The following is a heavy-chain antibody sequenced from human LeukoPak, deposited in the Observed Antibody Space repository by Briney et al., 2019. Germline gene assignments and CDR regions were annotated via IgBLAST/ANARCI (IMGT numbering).Heavy chain of an antibody. J-gene: IGHJ4*02. CDR1: GFTFSSYG. V-gene: IGHV3-33*06. D-gene: IGHD4-23*01. CDR2: IWYDGSNK. CDR3: AKDREWSATVVSYFDY. Sequence: GRSLRLSCAASGFTFSSYGMHWVRQAPGKGLEWVAVIWYDGSNKYYADSVKGRFTISRDNSKNTLYLQMNSLRAEDTAVYYCAKDREWSATVVSYFDYWGQGTLVTVSS.